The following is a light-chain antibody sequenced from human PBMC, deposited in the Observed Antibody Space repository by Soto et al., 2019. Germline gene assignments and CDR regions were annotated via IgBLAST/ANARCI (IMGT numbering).Light chain of an antibody. V-gene: IGLV2-14*01. CDR1: SSDIGAYNY. CDR3: FSHRSGDSHV. CDR2: GVT. Sequence: QSAMAQAASVSGSPGQSITISCTGTSSDIGAYNYVSWYQQYPGKAPKLMIYGVTNRPSGVSNRFSGSKTGNTASLTISGLQAEDEADYYCFSHRSGDSHVFGTATKVTVL. J-gene: IGLJ1*01.